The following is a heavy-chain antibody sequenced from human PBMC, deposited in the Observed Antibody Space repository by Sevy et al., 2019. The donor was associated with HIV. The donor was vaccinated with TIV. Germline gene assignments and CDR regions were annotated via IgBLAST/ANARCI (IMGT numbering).Heavy chain of an antibody. D-gene: IGHD2-15*01. CDR2: INPNSGST. CDR1: GYTFTGHY. J-gene: IGHJ3*02. Sequence: ASVKVSCKASGYTFTGHYMHRVRQAPGQGLEWMGWINPNSGSTDYAQKFQGRVTLTRDTSISTAYLELSRLTSDDTAVYYCARVFPYCSGGSCYSPYDAFDIWGQGTMVTVSS. V-gene: IGHV1-2*02. CDR3: ARVFPYCSGGSCYSPYDAFDI.